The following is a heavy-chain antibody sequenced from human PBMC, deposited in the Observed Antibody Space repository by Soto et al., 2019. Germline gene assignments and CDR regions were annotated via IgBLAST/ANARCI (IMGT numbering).Heavy chain of an antibody. CDR3: ARGHYYDSSGYYHYFDY. CDR1: GYTFTSYY. D-gene: IGHD3-22*01. Sequence: GAAVKVSCKASGYTFTSYYMHWVRQAPGQGLERMGIINPSGGSTSYAQKFQGRVTMTRDTSTSTVYMELSSLRSEDTAVYYCARGHYYDSSGYYHYFDYWGQGTLVTVSS. J-gene: IGHJ4*02. CDR2: INPSGGST. V-gene: IGHV1-46*01.